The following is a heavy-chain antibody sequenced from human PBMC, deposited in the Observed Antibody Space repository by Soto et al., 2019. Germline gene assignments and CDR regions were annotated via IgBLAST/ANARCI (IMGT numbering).Heavy chain of an antibody. Sequence: GWSLRLSCAASGFTFSSYAMSWVRQAPGKGLDWVSAISGSGGSTYYADSVKGRFTISRDNSKNTLYLQMNSLRAEDTAVYYCAKVKYYYDSSGPLAFDYWGQGTLVTVSS. CDR2: ISGSGGST. V-gene: IGHV3-23*01. CDR1: GFTFSSYA. CDR3: AKVKYYYDSSGPLAFDY. J-gene: IGHJ4*02. D-gene: IGHD3-22*01.